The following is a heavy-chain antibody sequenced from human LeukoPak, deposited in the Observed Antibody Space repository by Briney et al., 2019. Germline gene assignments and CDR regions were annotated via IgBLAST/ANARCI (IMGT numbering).Heavy chain of an antibody. D-gene: IGHD6-13*01. CDR2: SNDSGGT. V-gene: IGHV4-34*01. J-gene: IGHJ4*02. CDR1: GGTFSGYY. Sequence: SETLSLTCAVYGGTFSGYYWSWIRQPPGKRLEWVGESNDSGGTNYNPSLKSRVTISADKSKNQVSLKLTSVTAADTAVYYCARGAAAGTLLLLYYFDYWGQGTLVTVSS. CDR3: ARGAAAGTLLLLYYFDY.